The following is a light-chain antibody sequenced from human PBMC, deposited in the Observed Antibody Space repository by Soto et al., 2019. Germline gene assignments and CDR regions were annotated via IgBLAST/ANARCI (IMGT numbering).Light chain of an antibody. CDR3: SSYSSANTVI. CDR1: SSDVGGYNY. V-gene: IGLV2-14*01. J-gene: IGLJ2*01. CDR2: EVS. Sequence: QSALTQPPSASGSPGQSVSISCTGTSSDVGGYNYVSWYQQHPGKAPRLMIYEVSSRPSGVSNRFSGSKSGNTASLTISGLQAEDEAQYYCSSYSSANTVIFGGGTKLTVL.